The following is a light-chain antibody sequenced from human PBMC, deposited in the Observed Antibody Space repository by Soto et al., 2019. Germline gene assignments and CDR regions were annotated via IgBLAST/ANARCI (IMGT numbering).Light chain of an antibody. CDR1: QGITNY. V-gene: IGKV1-27*01. CDR3: QKYNSAHSYS. CDR2: GAS. J-gene: IGKJ1*01. Sequence: DVQMTQSPSSLSASVGDRVTLTCRASQGITNYLAGYQQKPGKVPKLLIYGASTLQSGVPSRFSCSGSGTDFTLTIDSLQPEDVATYYCQKYNSAHSYSFGQGTKVEIK.